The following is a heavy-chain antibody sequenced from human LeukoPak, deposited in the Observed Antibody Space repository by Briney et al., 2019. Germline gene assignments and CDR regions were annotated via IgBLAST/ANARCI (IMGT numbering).Heavy chain of an antibody. V-gene: IGHV3-48*02. CDR2: ISSSSSTI. D-gene: IGHD2-8*01. CDR3: ARVPRGCRWFDP. CDR1: GFTFSNAW. Sequence: PGGSLRLSCAASGFTFSNAWMNWVRQAPGKGLEWVSYISSSSSTIYYVDSVKGRFTISRDNAKNSLYLQMNSLRDEDTAVYYCARVPRGCRWFDPWGQGTLVTVSS. J-gene: IGHJ5*02.